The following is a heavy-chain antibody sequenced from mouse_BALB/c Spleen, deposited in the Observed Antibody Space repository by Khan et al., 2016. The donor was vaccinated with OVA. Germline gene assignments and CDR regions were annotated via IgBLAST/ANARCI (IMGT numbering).Heavy chain of an antibody. J-gene: IGHJ3*01. CDR3: TRLSYYYDSEGVAY. V-gene: IGHV5-6*02. Sequence: DVMLVESGGDIVKPGGSLKLSCAASGFTFSTYGMSWVRQTPDKRLEWVATVSTGGHSTYYTDTVKGRFTISRDNAKNTLYLQMCSLRSEDTAMFYCTRLSYYYDSEGVAYWGQGTLVTVSA. D-gene: IGHD1-1*01. CDR1: GFTFSTYG. CDR2: VSTGGHST.